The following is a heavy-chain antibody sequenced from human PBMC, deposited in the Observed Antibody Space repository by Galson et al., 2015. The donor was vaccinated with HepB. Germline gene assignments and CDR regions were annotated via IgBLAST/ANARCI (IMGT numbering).Heavy chain of an antibody. V-gene: IGHV3-30-3*01. Sequence: SLRLSCAASGSTFSSYAMHWVRQAPGKGLEWVAVMSYDGSNKYYADSVKGRFTISRDNSKNTLYLQMNSLRAEDTAVYYCARPEVTGYYYYGMDVWGQGTTVTVSS. CDR1: GSTFSSYA. CDR3: ARPEVTGYYYYGMDV. J-gene: IGHJ6*02. D-gene: IGHD1-14*01. CDR2: MSYDGSNK.